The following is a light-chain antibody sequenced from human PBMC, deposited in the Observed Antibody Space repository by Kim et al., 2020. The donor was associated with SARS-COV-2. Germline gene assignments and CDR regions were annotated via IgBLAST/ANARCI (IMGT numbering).Light chain of an antibody. J-gene: IGKJ3*01. CDR1: QSVSSSY. CDR2: GAS. CDR3: QHYVSSLFT. V-gene: IGKV3-20*01. Sequence: EIVLTQSPGTLSLSPGERATLSCRASQSVSSSYLAWYQQKPGQAPRLLIYGASSRATGIPDRFSGSGYGTDFTLTISRLESEDFAVYYCQHYVSSLFTFGPGTKVDIK.